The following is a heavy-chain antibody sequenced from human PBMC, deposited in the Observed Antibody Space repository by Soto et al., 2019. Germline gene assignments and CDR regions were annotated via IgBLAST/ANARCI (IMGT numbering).Heavy chain of an antibody. CDR2: ISYAGSNK. V-gene: IGHV3-30*18. J-gene: IGHJ4*02. D-gene: IGHD1-26*01. CDR3: AKVGVGATKGSDY. Sequence: QVQLVESGGGVVQPGRSLRLSCAASGFTFSSYGMHWVRQAPGKGLEWVAVISYAGSNKYYADSVKGQFTISRDNSKNTLYLQMNSLRAEDTAVYYCAKVGVGATKGSDYWGQGPLVTVSS. CDR1: GFTFSSYG.